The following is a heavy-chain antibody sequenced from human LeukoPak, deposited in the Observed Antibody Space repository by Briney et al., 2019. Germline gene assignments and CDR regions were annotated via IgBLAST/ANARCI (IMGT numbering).Heavy chain of an antibody. J-gene: IGHJ5*02. CDR3: ARTPLGYCSGSSCYAWFDP. CDR1: GGSISSSSYY. D-gene: IGHD2-15*01. Sequence: NPSETLSLTCTVSGGSISSSSYYWGWIRQPPGKGLEWIASIYYSGSSYYNPSLRSRVSISVDTSKNHFSLRLKSVSAADTAVYYCARTPLGYCSGSSCYAWFDPWGQGTLVTVSS. CDR2: IYYSGSS. V-gene: IGHV4-39*07.